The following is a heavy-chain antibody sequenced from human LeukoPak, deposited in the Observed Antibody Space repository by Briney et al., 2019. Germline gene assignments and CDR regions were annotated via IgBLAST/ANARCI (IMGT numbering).Heavy chain of an antibody. J-gene: IGHJ4*02. CDR1: GFTFSSYA. Sequence: GGSLRLSCAASGFTFSSYAMHWVRQAPGKGLEWVAVISYDGSNKYYADSVKGRFTVSRDNPKNTLYLQMNSLRAEDTAVYYCAKQRDYYDSSGYYRGYYFDYWGQGTLVTVSS. D-gene: IGHD3-22*01. V-gene: IGHV3-30-3*02. CDR3: AKQRDYYDSSGYYRGYYFDY. CDR2: ISYDGSNK.